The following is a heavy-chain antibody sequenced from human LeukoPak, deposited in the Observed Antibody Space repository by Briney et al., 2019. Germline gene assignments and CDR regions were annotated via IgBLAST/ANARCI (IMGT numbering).Heavy chain of an antibody. Sequence: GVSLRLSCAASGFTFSSYWMSWVRQAPGKGLEWVANIKQGGSEKYYVDSVKGRFTISRDNAKSSLYLQMNSLRAEDTAVYYCVRYSGSRHTLDYWGQGALVSVSS. CDR1: GFTFSSYW. J-gene: IGHJ4*02. CDR2: IKQGGSEK. D-gene: IGHD1-26*01. V-gene: IGHV3-7*03. CDR3: VRYSGSRHTLDY.